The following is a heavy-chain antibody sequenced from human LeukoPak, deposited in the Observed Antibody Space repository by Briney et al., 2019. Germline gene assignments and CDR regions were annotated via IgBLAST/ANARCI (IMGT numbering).Heavy chain of an antibody. CDR3: ARSGGTVTTYYYYGMDV. CDR2: ISSSGSTI. V-gene: IGHV3-48*03. J-gene: IGHJ6*02. D-gene: IGHD4-17*01. CDR1: GFTFSSYE. Sequence: GGSLRLSCAASGFTFSSYEMNWVRQAPGKGLEWVSYISSSGSTIYYADSVKGRFTISRDNAKNSLYLQMNSLRAEDTAVYYCARSGGTVTTYYYYGMDVWAKGPRSPSP.